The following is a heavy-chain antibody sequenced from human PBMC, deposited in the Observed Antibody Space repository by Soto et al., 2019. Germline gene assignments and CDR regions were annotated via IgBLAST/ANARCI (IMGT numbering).Heavy chain of an antibody. Sequence: EVPLLESGGGLVQPGGSLRLSCAASGLAFSTFAMSWVRQAPGKGLEWVSAISASGAVTYYAGSVRGRFSISRDNSKNTLFLQMSSLRGEDTAVYYCAKGLSDEARFDYWGQGILVTVSS. CDR3: AKGLSDEARFDY. V-gene: IGHV3-23*01. CDR1: GLAFSTFA. J-gene: IGHJ4*02. CDR2: ISASGAVT.